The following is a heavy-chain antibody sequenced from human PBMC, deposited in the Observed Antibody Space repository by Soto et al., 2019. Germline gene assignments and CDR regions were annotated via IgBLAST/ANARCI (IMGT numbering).Heavy chain of an antibody. J-gene: IGHJ4*02. CDR1: GYSFTKYH. V-gene: IGHV1-2*02. CDR2: INPGSGVT. Sequence: ASVKVSCKASGYSFTKYHMHWVRQAPGQGLEWMGWINPGSGVTNQAQKFQGRVTMTRDTSITTTYMELNSLTSDDTAVYYCARVAGHKNARFDTWGQGTLVTVS. D-gene: IGHD1-1*01. CDR3: ARVAGHKNARFDT.